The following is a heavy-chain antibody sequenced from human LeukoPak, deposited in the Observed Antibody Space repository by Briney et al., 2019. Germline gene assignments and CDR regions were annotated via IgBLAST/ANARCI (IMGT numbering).Heavy chain of an antibody. CDR1: GYTFTGYY. D-gene: IGHD3-10*01. J-gene: IGHJ4*02. V-gene: IGHV1-2*02. Sequence: ASVKVSCKASGYTFTGYYMHWVRQAPGQGLEWMGWINPNSGGTNYAQKFQGRVTMTRDTSISTAYMELSRLRSDDTAVYYCARVRLPYYYGSGSSYYFGYWGQGTLVTVSS. CDR3: ARVRLPYYYGSGSSYYFGY. CDR2: INPNSGGT.